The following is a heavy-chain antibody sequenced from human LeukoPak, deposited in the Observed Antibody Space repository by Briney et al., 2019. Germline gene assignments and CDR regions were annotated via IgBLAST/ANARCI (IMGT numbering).Heavy chain of an antibody. CDR1: GFTFSIYS. CDR3: AKSDWFDP. Sequence: GGSLRLSCAASGFTFSIYSMHWVRHAPGKGLVWVSRIKSDGSSTSYADSVKGRFTISRDNAKNTLYLQMDSLRVEDTAVYYCAKSDWFDPWGQGTLVTVSS. CDR2: IKSDGSST. J-gene: IGHJ5*02. V-gene: IGHV3-74*01.